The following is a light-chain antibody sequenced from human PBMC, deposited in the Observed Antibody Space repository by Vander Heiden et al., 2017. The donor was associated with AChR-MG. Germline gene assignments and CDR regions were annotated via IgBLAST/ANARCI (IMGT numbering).Light chain of an antibody. V-gene: IGLV1-40*01. Sequence: QSVLTQPPSVSGAPGQRVTISCTGSRSNIGAHYGIHWYQHLPGTAPKLLIYANNNRPSGVPDRFSGSKSDTSASLAITGLQAEDEADYYCQSFDSSLSAVVFGGGTKLTGL. CDR2: ANN. J-gene: IGLJ3*02. CDR1: RSNIGAHYG. CDR3: QSFDSSLSAVV.